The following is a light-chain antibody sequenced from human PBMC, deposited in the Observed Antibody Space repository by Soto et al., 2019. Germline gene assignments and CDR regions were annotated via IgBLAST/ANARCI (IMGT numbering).Light chain of an antibody. CDR3: QSYESSLRGSV. V-gene: IGLV1-40*01. J-gene: IGLJ2*01. CDR1: SSNIGAGYD. Sequence: QSVLTQPLSVSGAPGQRVTISCTGSSSNIGAGYDVHWYQQLPGTAPKLLIYGNNNRPSGVPDRFSGSKSGTSASLAITGLQAEDEADYYCQSYESSLRGSVFGGGTKVTVL. CDR2: GNN.